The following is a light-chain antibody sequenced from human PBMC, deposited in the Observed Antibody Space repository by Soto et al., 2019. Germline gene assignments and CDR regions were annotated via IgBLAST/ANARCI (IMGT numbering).Light chain of an antibody. Sequence: QSALTQPPSASGSPGQSVTISCTGTSSDVGGYKSVSWYQQHPGKAPKLMIYEANKRPSGVPDRFSGSKSGNPASLTVSGLQAEDEVDYYCSSYAGSNNWVFGGGTKLTVL. CDR2: EAN. J-gene: IGLJ2*01. V-gene: IGLV2-8*01. CDR3: SSYAGSNNWV. CDR1: SSDVGGYKS.